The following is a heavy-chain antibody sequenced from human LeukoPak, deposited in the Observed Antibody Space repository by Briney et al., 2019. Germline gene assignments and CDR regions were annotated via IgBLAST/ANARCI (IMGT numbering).Heavy chain of an antibody. V-gene: IGHV4-4*07. D-gene: IGHD3-22*01. J-gene: IGHJ4*02. CDR3: ARHYGSSGYWYYFDY. CDR2: IYTSGST. CDR1: GGSISSYY. Sequence: TPSETLSLTCTVSGGSISSYYWSWIRQPAGKGLEWIGRIYTSGSTNYNPSLKSRVTMSVDTSKNQFSLKLSSVTAADTAVYYCARHYGSSGYWYYFDYWGQGTLVTVSS.